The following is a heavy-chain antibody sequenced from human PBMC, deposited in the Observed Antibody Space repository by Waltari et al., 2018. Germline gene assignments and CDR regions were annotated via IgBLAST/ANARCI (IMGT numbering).Heavy chain of an antibody. CDR3: AKDLYYGSGRSSSFDY. J-gene: IGHJ4*02. Sequence: EVQLLESGGGLVQPGGSLRLSCAASGFAFSSYAMSWVRQGPGKGLEWVSGISGSGGSTYYADSVKGRFTISRDNSKNTLYLQMNSLRAEDTAVYYCAKDLYYGSGRSSSFDYWGQGILVTVSS. CDR1: GFAFSSYA. V-gene: IGHV3-23*01. CDR2: ISGSGGST. D-gene: IGHD3-10*01.